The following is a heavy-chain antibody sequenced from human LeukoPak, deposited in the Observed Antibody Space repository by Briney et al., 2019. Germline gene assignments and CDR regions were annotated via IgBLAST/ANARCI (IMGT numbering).Heavy chain of an antibody. CDR3: AREGGPITSGNYYFDY. CDR1: GFTFSSYA. J-gene: IGHJ4*02. CDR2: ISSNGGST. D-gene: IGHD5-24*01. Sequence: GGSLRLSCAASGFTFSSYAMHWVRQAPGKGLEYVSAISSNGGSTYYANSVKGRFTISRDNSKNTLYLQMGSLRAEDMAVYYCAREGGPITSGNYYFDYWGQGTLVTVSS. V-gene: IGHV3-64*01.